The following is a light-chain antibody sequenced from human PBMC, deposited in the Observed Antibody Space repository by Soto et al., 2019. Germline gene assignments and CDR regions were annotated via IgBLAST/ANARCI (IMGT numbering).Light chain of an antibody. V-gene: IGKV1-33*01. Sequence: DIQMTQSPSSLSASVGDRITITCQASQDISNYLNGYQQRPGKTPKLLFSDASNLETGVPSRFSGSGSGTDFTFTISSLQPEDIATYYCQHYDNLPPNPFGPGTKVDIK. J-gene: IGKJ3*01. CDR3: QHYDNLPPNP. CDR1: QDISNY. CDR2: DAS.